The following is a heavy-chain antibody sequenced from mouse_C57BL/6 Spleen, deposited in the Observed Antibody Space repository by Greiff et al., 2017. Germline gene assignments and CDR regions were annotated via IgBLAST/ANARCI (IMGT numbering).Heavy chain of an antibody. D-gene: IGHD1-1*01. Sequence: QVQLQQSGAELVRPGASVTLSCKASGYTFTDYEMHWVKQTPVHGLEWIGAIDPETGGTAYNQKFKGKAILTADKSSSTAYMELRRLTSEDSAVXYCARGPPYCGCSCNSYDYWGQGTTLTVSA. J-gene: IGHJ2*01. V-gene: IGHV1-15*01. CDR2: IDPETGGT. CDR1: GYTFTDYE. CDR3: ARGPPYCGCSCNSYDY.